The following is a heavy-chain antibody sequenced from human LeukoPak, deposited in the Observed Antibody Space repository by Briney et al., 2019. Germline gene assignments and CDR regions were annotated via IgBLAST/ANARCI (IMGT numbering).Heavy chain of an antibody. Sequence: SETLSLTCTVSGGSISSYYWSWIRQPAGKGLEWIGRIYTSGSTNYDPSLKSRVTMSVDTSKNQFSLKLSSVTAADTAVYYCARDMDYGDYVQDAFDIWGQGTMVTVSS. V-gene: IGHV4-4*07. CDR2: IYTSGST. CDR3: ARDMDYGDYVQDAFDI. D-gene: IGHD4-17*01. J-gene: IGHJ3*02. CDR1: GGSISSYY.